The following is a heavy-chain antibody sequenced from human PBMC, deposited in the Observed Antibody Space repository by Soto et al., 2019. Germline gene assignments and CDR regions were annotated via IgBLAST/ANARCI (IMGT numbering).Heavy chain of an antibody. V-gene: IGHV3-48*02. Sequence: PGGSLRLSCGASGFAFTSYTMSWVRQAPGKGLEWVSYISSSSGTIYYADSVRGRFTISRDNAKNSLYLQMNSLRDDDTAVYYCARDDSSGYYVEPFDIWGQGTMVTVSS. J-gene: IGHJ3*02. CDR2: ISSSSGTI. CDR1: GFAFTSYT. CDR3: ARDDSSGYYVEPFDI. D-gene: IGHD3-22*01.